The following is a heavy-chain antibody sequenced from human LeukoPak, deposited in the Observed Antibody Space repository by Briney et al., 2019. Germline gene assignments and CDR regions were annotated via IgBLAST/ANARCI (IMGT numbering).Heavy chain of an antibody. CDR1: GGSISSSNW. CDR2: IYHSGST. Sequence: PSETLSLTCTVSGGSISSSNWWSWVRQPPGKGLEWIGEIYHSGSTNYNPSLKSRVTISVDKSKNQFSLKLSSVTAADTAVYYCARQTGGYYNWFDPWGQGTLVTVSS. V-gene: IGHV4-4*02. CDR3: ARQTGGYYNWFDP. D-gene: IGHD7-27*01. J-gene: IGHJ5*02.